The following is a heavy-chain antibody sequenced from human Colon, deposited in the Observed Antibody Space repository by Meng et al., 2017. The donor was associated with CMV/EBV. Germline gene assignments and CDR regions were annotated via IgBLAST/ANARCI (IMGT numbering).Heavy chain of an antibody. D-gene: IGHD2-2*01. CDR2: IYWDDDK. Sequence: QITLKESGPTPVKPTQTLTLTCTFSGFSLNTYEVGVGWFRQPPGKAPEWLALIYWDDDKRYRSSLGNRLALTHDASKNQVVLTMTDMDPVDTATYYCAHKSLPAAFFDYWSQGTLVTASS. J-gene: IGHJ4*02. CDR3: AHKSLPAAFFDY. V-gene: IGHV2-5*02. CDR1: GFSLNTYEVG.